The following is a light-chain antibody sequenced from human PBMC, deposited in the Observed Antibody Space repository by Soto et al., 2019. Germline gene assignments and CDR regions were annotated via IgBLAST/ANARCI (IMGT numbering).Light chain of an antibody. V-gene: IGKV3-15*01. CDR3: QQYGNWPLT. CDR2: GAS. Sequence: EIVMTQSPATLSVSPGERAALSCRASQSVSRSLAWYQQKPGQAPRLLIYGASTRATGIPARFSGSGSGTEFTLIIGSLQSEDVAVYYCQQYGNWPLTFGGGNKVEIK. CDR1: QSVSRS. J-gene: IGKJ4*01.